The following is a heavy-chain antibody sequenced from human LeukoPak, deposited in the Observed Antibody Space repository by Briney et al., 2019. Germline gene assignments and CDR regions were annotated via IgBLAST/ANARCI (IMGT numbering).Heavy chain of an antibody. CDR1: GFTFSDYY. CDR3: SNSFGGYTSGGGDAFDI. CDR2: IICSGSTI. V-gene: IGHV3-11*04. Sequence: GGSLRLSCAASGFTFSDYYMTWIRQAPGKGLEWVSYIICSGSTIYYADSVKGRFTISRDNDKNSLYLQMNSMRADYTAVIYCSNSFGGYTSGGGDAFDIWGQGTMVTVSS. J-gene: IGHJ3*02. D-gene: IGHD5-18*01.